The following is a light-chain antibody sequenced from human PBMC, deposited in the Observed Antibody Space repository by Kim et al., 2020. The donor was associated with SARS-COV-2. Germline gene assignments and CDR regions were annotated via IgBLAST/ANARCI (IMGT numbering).Light chain of an antibody. V-gene: IGLV3-1*01. CDR3: QAWDSSTAV. Sequence: VSPRQTASITCSGDKLGNKYACWYQQKPGQSPVLVIYQDSKRPSGIPERFSGSNSGNTATLTISGTQAMDEADYYCQAWDSSTAVFGGGTQLTVL. J-gene: IGLJ2*01. CDR2: QDS. CDR1: KLGNKY.